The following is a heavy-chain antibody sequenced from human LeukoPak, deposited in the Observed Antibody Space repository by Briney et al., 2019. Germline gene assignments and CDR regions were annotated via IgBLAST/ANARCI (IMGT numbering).Heavy chain of an antibody. J-gene: IGHJ4*02. CDR3: ARVPMIVVVYYFDY. CDR1: GGSFSGYY. D-gene: IGHD3-22*01. V-gene: IGHV4-34*01. Sequence: SETLSLTCAVDGGSFSGYYWSWIRQPPGKGLEWMGEINHSGSTNYNPSLKSRVTISVDTSKNQFSLKLSSVTAAEPAVYYCARVPMIVVVYYFDYWGQGTLVTVSS. CDR2: INHSGST.